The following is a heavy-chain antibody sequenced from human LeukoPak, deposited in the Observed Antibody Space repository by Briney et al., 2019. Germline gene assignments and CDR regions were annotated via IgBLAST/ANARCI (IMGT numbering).Heavy chain of an antibody. CDR3: AKDRRLPWDYFDS. D-gene: IGHD5-12*01. CDR1: GFTFSSYA. CDR2: ISYDGSNK. Sequence: HPGGSLRLSCAASGFTFSSYAMHWVRQAPGKGLEWVAVISYDGSNKYYADSVKGRFTISRDNSKNTLYLQMHSLRAEDTAIYYCAKDRRLPWDYFDSWGQGTQVTVSS. V-gene: IGHV3-30-3*01. J-gene: IGHJ4*02.